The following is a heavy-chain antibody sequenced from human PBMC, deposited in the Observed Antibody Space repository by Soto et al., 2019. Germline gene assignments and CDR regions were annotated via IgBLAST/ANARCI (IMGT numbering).Heavy chain of an antibody. Sequence: PGGSLRLSCAASGFTFSSYGMHWVRQAPGKGLEWVAVIWYDGSNKYYADSVKGRFTISRDNSKNTLYLQMNSLRAEDTAVYYCVRENLDSSGYYYGGYYFDYWGQGTLVTVSS. CDR1: GFTFSSYG. J-gene: IGHJ4*02. D-gene: IGHD3-22*01. V-gene: IGHV3-33*01. CDR3: VRENLDSSGYYYGGYYFDY. CDR2: IWYDGSNK.